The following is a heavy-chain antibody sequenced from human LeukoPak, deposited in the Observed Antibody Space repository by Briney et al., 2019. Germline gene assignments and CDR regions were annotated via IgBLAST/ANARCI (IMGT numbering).Heavy chain of an antibody. D-gene: IGHD6-6*01. V-gene: IGHV5-51*01. Sequence: GESLKISCKGSGYSFTSYWIGWVRQMPGKGMGWMGIIYPGDSDTRYSPSFQGQVTISADKSISTAYLQWSSLKASDTAMYYCARASSIGSPHSDYWGQGTLVTVSS. CDR3: ARASSIGSPHSDY. J-gene: IGHJ4*02. CDR1: GYSFTSYW. CDR2: IYPGDSDT.